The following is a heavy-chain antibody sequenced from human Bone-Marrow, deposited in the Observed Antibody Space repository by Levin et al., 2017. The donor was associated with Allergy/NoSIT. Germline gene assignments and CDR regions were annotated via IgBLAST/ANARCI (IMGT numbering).Heavy chain of an antibody. J-gene: IGHJ4*02. CDR1: GFTFSSYG. V-gene: IGHV3-33*01. Sequence: GGSLRLSCAASGFTFSSYGMHWVRQAPGKGLEWVAVIWYDGSNKYYADSVKGRFTISRDNSKNTLYLQMNSLRAEDTAVYYCARAAGVADPYSVETQASYYFDYWGQGTLVTVSS. CDR2: IWYDGSNK. CDR3: ARAAGVADPYSVETQASYYFDY. D-gene: IGHD2-21*02.